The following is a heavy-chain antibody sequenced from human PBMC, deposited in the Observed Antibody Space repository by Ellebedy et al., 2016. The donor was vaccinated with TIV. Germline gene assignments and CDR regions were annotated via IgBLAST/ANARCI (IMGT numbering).Heavy chain of an antibody. D-gene: IGHD6-13*01. J-gene: IGHJ4*02. CDR1: GYSFTNYW. CDR2: IYPGDSAT. CDR3: ATLAAAAGRPFDY. Sequence: GESLKISCKGSGYSFTNYWIGWVRQMPGKGLEWMGIIYPGDSATAYRPSFQGQITISADKSISTAYLQWSSLKASDTAMYYCATLAAAAGRPFDYWGQGTLVTVSS. V-gene: IGHV5-51*01.